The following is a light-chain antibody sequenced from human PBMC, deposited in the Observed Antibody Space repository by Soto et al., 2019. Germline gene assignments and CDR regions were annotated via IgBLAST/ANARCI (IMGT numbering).Light chain of an antibody. J-gene: IGKJ5*01. CDR2: TAS. V-gene: IGKV1-39*01. CDR1: QSISTY. CDR3: QQSYSAPIT. Sequence: DIQMTQSPSSLSAAVGDRVTITCRASQSISTYLNWYQQKPGKAPTLLIYTASTLQSAVPSRFSASGSGTGFTLTISSLQPEDFATYYCQQSYSAPITFGRGTRLEIK.